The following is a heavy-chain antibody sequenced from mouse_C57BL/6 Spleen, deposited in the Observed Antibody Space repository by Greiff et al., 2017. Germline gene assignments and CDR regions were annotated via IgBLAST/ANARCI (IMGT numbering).Heavy chain of an antibody. D-gene: IGHD1-1*01. CDR2: IDPNSGGT. CDR1: GYTFTSYW. CDR3: ARRDYGSTCAMDY. V-gene: IGHV1-72*01. Sequence: VQLQQPGAELVKPGASVKLSCKASGYTFTSYWMHWVKQRPGRGLEGIGRIDPNSGGTKYNEKFKSKATLTVDKPSSTAYMQLSSLTSEDSAVYYCARRDYGSTCAMDYWGQGTSVTVSS. J-gene: IGHJ4*01.